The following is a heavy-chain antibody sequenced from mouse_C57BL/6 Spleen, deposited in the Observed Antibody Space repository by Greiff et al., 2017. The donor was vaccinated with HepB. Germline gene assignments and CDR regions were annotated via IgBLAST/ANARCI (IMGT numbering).Heavy chain of an antibody. Sequence: QVQLKESGAELVRPGTSVKMSCKASGYTFTNYWIGWAKQRPGHGLEWIGDIYPGGGYTNYNEKFKGKATLTADKSSSTAYMQFSSLTSEDSAIYYCARLAQYYAMDYWGQGTSVTVSS. J-gene: IGHJ4*01. CDR2: IYPGGGYT. V-gene: IGHV1-63*01. CDR3: ARLAQYYAMDY. CDR1: GYTFTNYW.